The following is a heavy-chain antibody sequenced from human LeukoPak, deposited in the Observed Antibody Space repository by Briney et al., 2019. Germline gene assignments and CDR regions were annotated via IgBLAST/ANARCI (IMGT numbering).Heavy chain of an antibody. CDR1: GFPFSSYS. Sequence: GGSLRLSCAASGFPFSSYSMNWVRQAPGKGLGWVSYISSSSSSIIYYADSVKGRFTISRDNAKNSLYLQMNSLRAEDTAVYYCARDVVAATANYFDYWGQGTLVTVSS. V-gene: IGHV3-48*01. CDR3: ARDVVAATANYFDY. D-gene: IGHD2-15*01. J-gene: IGHJ4*02. CDR2: ISSSSSSII.